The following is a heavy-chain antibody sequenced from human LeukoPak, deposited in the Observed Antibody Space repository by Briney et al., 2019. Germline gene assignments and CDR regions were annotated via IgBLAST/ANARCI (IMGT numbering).Heavy chain of an antibody. J-gene: IGHJ4*02. CDR2: ISSSGSTI. CDR1: GFTFSSYE. Sequence: GGSLRLSCAASGFTFSSYEMNWVRQAPGKRLEWVSYISSSGSTIYYADSVKGRFTISRDNAKNSLYLQMNSLKAEDTAVYYCARGSGYWVTTSIDYWGQGTLVTVSS. D-gene: IGHD4-17*01. CDR3: ARGSGYWVTTSIDY. V-gene: IGHV3-48*03.